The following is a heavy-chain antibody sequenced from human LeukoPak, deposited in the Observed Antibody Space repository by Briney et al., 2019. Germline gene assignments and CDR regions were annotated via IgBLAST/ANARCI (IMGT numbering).Heavy chain of an antibody. CDR3: ARIRHYSDSSGPFDY. D-gene: IGHD3-22*01. Sequence: ASVKVSCKASGGTFSSYAISWVRQAPGQGLEWMGRIIPIFGTANYAQKFQGRVTITTDESTSTAYMELSSLRSEDTAVYYCARIRHYSDSSGPFDYWGQGTLVTVSS. J-gene: IGHJ4*02. CDR2: IIPIFGTA. V-gene: IGHV1-69*05. CDR1: GGTFSSYA.